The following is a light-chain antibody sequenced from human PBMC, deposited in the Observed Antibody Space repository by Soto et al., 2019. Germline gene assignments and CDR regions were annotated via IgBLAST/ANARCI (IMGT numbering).Light chain of an antibody. Sequence: IQMTQSPSTLSASIGDRVTITCRASQSINNRLAWYQQMPGKAPNLLIYDASSLESGVPSRFRGSGFETEFPLTISGLLPDDFATYYCQPFIDGWTFGQGTKVEIK. CDR1: QSINNR. V-gene: IGKV1-5*01. CDR3: QPFIDGWT. J-gene: IGKJ1*01. CDR2: DAS.